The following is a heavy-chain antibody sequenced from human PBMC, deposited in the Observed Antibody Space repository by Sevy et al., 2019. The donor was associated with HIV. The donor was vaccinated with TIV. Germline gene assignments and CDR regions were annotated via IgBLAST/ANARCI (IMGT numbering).Heavy chain of an antibody. J-gene: IGHJ4*02. CDR3: ARDEQRPYYYGSGNMGH. Sequence: ASVKVSCKASGYTFTNYEINWVRQATGQGLEWMGWMNPNSGKTRYAPQFHGRVTMTRNTSLNIAYMELSSLRSDDTAVYYCARDEQRPYYYGSGNMGHWGQGTLVTVSS. V-gene: IGHV1-8*01. D-gene: IGHD3-10*01. CDR2: MNPNSGKT. CDR1: GYTFTNYE.